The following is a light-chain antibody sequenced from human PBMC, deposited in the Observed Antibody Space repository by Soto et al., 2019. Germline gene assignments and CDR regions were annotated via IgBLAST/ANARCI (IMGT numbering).Light chain of an antibody. Sequence: EIVMTQSPATLSVSPGERATLSCRASQSFTSNLAWYQQKPGQAPRLLIYGASTRATGVPARFSGSGSGTEFTLTISSLQSEDFAVYYCQQYNNCPLTFGGGTKVDIK. J-gene: IGKJ4*01. V-gene: IGKV3-15*01. CDR3: QQYNNCPLT. CDR2: GAS. CDR1: QSFTSN.